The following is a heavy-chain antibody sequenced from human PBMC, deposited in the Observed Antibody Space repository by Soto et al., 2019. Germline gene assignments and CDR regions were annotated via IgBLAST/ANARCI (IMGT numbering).Heavy chain of an antibody. CDR3: ARDTGSGWYHY. CDR1: GGSISSYY. CDR2: IYYSGST. Sequence: PSETLSLTCTVSGGSISSYYWSWIRQPPGKGLEWIGYIYYSGSTNYTPSLKSRFTLSVDTSKTHFSLKLSSVTAADTAVYYCARDTGSGWYHYWGQETLFTVSS. V-gene: IGHV4-59*01. J-gene: IGHJ4*02. D-gene: IGHD6-19*01.